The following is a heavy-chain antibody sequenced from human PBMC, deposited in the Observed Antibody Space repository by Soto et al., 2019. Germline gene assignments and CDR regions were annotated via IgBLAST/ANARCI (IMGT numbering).Heavy chain of an antibody. J-gene: IGHJ6*02. V-gene: IGHV3-49*03. CDR3: TRVVPSSGGGIYYGMDF. Sequence: GGSLRLSCTASGFTFGDYAMSWFRQAPGKGLEWVGFIRSKAYGGTTEYAASVKGRFTISRDDSKSIAYLQMNSLKTEDTAVYYCTRVVPSSGGGIYYGMDFWGQGTTVTVSS. CDR2: IRSKAYGGTT. CDR1: GFTFGDYA. D-gene: IGHD6-19*01.